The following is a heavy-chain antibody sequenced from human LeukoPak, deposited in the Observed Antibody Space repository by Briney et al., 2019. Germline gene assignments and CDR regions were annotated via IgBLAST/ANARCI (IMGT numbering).Heavy chain of an antibody. J-gene: IGHJ4*02. D-gene: IGHD3-10*01. CDR1: GFTFSSYG. V-gene: IGHV3-30*18. CDR2: ISYDGSNK. Sequence: GSLRLSCAASGFTFSSYGMHWVRQAPGKGLEWVAVISYDGSNKYYADSVKGRFTISRDNSKNTLYLQMNSLRAEDTAVYYCAKSPRLFGPFYYWGQGTLVTVSS. CDR3: AKSPRLFGPFYY.